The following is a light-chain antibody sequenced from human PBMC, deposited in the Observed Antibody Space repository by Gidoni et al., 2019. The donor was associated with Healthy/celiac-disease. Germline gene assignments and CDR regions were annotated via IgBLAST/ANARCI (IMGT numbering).Light chain of an antibody. V-gene: IGLV2-14*01. CDR1: SSDVGGYNY. CDR3: SSYTSSSTVV. J-gene: IGLJ2*01. Sequence: QSALTQPAYVSGSPGQSLTISCTGTSSDVGGYNYGSWYQQHPGKAPKLMIYEVSNRPSGVSNRFSGSKSGNTAALTISGLQAEDEADYYCSSYTSSSTVVFGGGTKLTVL. CDR2: EVS.